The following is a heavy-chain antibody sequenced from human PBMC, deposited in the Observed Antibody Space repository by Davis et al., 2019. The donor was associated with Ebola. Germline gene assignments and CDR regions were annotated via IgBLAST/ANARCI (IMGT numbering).Heavy chain of an antibody. CDR2: FNPGDSDT. J-gene: IGHJ4*02. CDR1: GYIFTTSW. V-gene: IGHV5-10-1*01. D-gene: IGHD3-16*01. CDR3: ARQKLGNDY. Sequence: GESLKISCKASGYIFTTSWIVWVRQLPGKGLEWMGTFNPGDSDTDYSSSFQGHVTISTDKSISTAYLQWSSLKASDTAMYYCARQKLGNDYWGQGTLVTVSS.